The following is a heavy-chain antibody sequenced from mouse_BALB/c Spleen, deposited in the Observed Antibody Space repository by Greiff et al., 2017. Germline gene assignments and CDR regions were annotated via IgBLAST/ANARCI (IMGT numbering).Heavy chain of an antibody. Sequence: QVQLKESGAELMKPGASVKISCKATGYTFSSYWIEWVKQRPGHGLEWIGEILPGSGGTNYNEKFKGKATLTADKSSSTAYMQLSSLTSDDSAVYFCARGEVLGYFDVWGAGTTVTVSS. CDR2: ILPGSGGT. CDR1: GYTFSSYW. D-gene: IGHD2-14*01. V-gene: IGHV1-9*01. J-gene: IGHJ1*01. CDR3: ARGEVLGYFDV.